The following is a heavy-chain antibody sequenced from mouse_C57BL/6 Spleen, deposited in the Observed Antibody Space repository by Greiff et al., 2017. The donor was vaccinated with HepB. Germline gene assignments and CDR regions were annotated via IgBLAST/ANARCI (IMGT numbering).Heavy chain of an antibody. CDR1: GYTFTDYE. J-gene: IGHJ4*01. V-gene: IGHV1-15*01. Sequence: VQLQQSGAELVRPGASVTLSCKASGYTFTDYEMHWVKQTPVHGLEWIGAIDPETGGTAYNQKFKGKAILTADKSSSTAYMERRSLTSEDSAVYYCTRSGDGYYQAMDYWGQGTSVTVSS. CDR2: IDPETGGT. D-gene: IGHD2-3*01. CDR3: TRSGDGYYQAMDY.